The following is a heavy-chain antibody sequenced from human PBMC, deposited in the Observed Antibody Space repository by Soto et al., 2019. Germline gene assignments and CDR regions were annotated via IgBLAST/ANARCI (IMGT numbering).Heavy chain of an antibody. Sequence: EVQLVESGGGLVQTGGSLRLSCAASGFTFNTYWMSWVRQAPGKGLEWVANMKKDGSQTHYLDSVKGRFTISRDNAKSSLYLEMNSLTAEDTAVYYCVRGRDGFNDGWLGPWCQGTLVIV. CDR2: MKKDGSQT. V-gene: IGHV3-7*01. CDR1: GFTFNTYW. J-gene: IGHJ5*02. D-gene: IGHD1-1*01. CDR3: VRGRDGFNDGWLGP.